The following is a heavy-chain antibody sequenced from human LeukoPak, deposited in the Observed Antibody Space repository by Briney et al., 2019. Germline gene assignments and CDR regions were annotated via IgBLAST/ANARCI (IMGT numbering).Heavy chain of an antibody. CDR3: AHRSYCSSTSCYLSFDY. Sequence: SGPTLVNPTQTLTLTCTFSGFSLSTSGVDVGWIRQPPGKALEWLALIYWDDDKRYSPSLKSRLTITKDTSKNQVVLTMTNMDPVDTATYYCAHRSYCSSTSCYLSFDYWGQGTLVTVSS. J-gene: IGHJ4*02. CDR1: GFSLSTSGVD. V-gene: IGHV2-5*02. CDR2: IYWDDDK. D-gene: IGHD2-2*01.